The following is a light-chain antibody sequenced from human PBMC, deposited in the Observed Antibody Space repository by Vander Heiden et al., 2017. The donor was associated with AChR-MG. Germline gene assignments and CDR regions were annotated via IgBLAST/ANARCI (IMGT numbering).Light chain of an antibody. CDR2: KDS. V-gene: IGLV3-27*01. CDR1: VLAKKY. CDR3: YSAADNKRV. Sequence: SYELTQPSSVSVSPGQTARITCSGDVLAKKYARWFQQKPGQAPGLVIYKDSERPSGIPERFSGSSSGTTVTLTISGAQVEDEADYYCYSAADNKRVFGGGTKLTVL. J-gene: IGLJ3*02.